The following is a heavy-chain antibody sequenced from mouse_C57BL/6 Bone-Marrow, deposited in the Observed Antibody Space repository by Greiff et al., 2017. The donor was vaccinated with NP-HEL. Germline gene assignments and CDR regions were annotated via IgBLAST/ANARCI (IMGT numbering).Heavy chain of an antibody. J-gene: IGHJ4*01. Sequence: VKLQESGAELVKPGASVKISCKASGYAFSSYWMNWVKQRPGKGLEWIGQIYPGDGDTNYNGQFKGKATLTADKSSSTAYMQLSSLTAEDSAVYFGARLTGYAMDYWGQGTSVTVSS. CDR1: GYAFSSYW. V-gene: IGHV1-80*01. D-gene: IGHD4-1*01. CDR3: ARLTGYAMDY. CDR2: IYPGDGDT.